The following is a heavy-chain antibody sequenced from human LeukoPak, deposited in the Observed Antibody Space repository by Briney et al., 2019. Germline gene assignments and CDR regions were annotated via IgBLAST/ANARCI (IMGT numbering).Heavy chain of an antibody. CDR1: GGTFSSYA. V-gene: IGHV1-69*01. J-gene: IGHJ4*02. Sequence: SVKVSCKASGGTFSSYAISWVRQAPGQGLEWMGGIIPIFGTANYAQKFQGRVTITADESTSTAYMELSSLRSEDTAVYYCARGYIAVAGRDFDYWGQGTLVTVSS. CDR2: IIPIFGTA. D-gene: IGHD6-19*01. CDR3: ARGYIAVAGRDFDY.